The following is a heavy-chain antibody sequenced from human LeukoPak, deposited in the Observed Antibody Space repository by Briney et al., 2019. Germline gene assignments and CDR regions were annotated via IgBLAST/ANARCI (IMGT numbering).Heavy chain of an antibody. CDR2: IIPFFGIA. J-gene: IGHJ4*02. CDR1: GGTFSSYA. Sequence: SVKVSCKASGGTFSSYAISWVRQAAGQGLEWMGWIIPFFGIANYAQKFQGRVTITADKSTSTAYMELSSLRSEDTAVYYCARDTDYYDSSGYSPSPFDSFDYWGQGTLVTVSS. V-gene: IGHV1-69*10. D-gene: IGHD3-22*01. CDR3: ARDTDYYDSSGYSPSPFDSFDY.